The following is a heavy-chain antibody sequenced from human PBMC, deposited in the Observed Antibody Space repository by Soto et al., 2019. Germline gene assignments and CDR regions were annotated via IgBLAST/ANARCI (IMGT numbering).Heavy chain of an antibody. D-gene: IGHD3-3*01. CDR2: ISGGGGSI. CDR1: GFPFSAYA. J-gene: IGHJ4*02. Sequence: EVQLLESGGGLAQTGGSLRLSCAASGFPFSAYAMNWVRQAPGKGLEWLSTISGGGGSIYYADSVKGRITVSRDNPKNTLYLDLDDLSGDDTAVYYCALSPEEFQLISGRGQLDYWGQGTQVTVSS. CDR3: ALSPEEFQLISGRGQLDY. V-gene: IGHV3-23*01.